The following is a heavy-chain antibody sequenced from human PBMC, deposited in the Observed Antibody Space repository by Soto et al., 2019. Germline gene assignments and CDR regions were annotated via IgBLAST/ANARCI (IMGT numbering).Heavy chain of an antibody. V-gene: IGHV1-69*06. CDR3: AVAYCTNGVCYYYYYGMDV. Sequence: QVQLVQSGAEVKKPGSSVKVSCKASGGTFSTYAINWVRQAPGQGLEWIGGRIPIFDKEDYVQKFQGRVKITSDKSTSTAYMELSSLRSKDTAVYYCAVAYCTNGVCYYYYYGMDVWGQGTTVTVSS. D-gene: IGHD2-8*01. CDR2: RIPIFDKE. CDR1: GGTFSTYA. J-gene: IGHJ6*02.